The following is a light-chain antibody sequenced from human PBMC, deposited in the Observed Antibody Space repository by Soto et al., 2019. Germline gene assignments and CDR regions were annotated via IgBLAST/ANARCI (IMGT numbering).Light chain of an antibody. CDR2: YDD. CDR3: AAWDDSLNGPV. J-gene: IGLJ3*02. Sequence: QSVLTQPPSVSEAPRQRVTLSCSGSSSNIGNNAVNWYQQLPGKAPKLLIYYDDLLPSGVSDRFSGSKSGTSASLAISGLQSEDEADYYCAAWDDSLNGPVFGGGTKVTVL. CDR1: SSNIGNNA. V-gene: IGLV1-36*01.